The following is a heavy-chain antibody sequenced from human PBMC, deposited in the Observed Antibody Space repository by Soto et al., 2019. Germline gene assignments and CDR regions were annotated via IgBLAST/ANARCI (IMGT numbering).Heavy chain of an antibody. Sequence: PSETLSLTCAVYGGSFSGYYWTWIRQPPGKGLEWIGEINHSGSTNCNPSLKSRVTISVDTSKNQFSLKLSSVTAADTAVYYCARGLWGWGMATIKAPYFDYWGQGTLVTVSS. CDR3: ARGLWGWGMATIKAPYFDY. J-gene: IGHJ4*02. CDR2: INHSGST. D-gene: IGHD5-12*01. V-gene: IGHV4-34*01. CDR1: GGSFSGYY.